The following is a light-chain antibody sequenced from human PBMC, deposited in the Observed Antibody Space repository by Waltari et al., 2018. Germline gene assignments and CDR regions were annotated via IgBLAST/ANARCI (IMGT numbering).Light chain of an antibody. Sequence: EIVLTQSPGTLSLSPGERATLSCRASQGVSGRYLAWYQQKPGQSPRILIYDASSRGTGIPDRLSGSGSGTDFTLSINRLEPEDSAVYYCQKYDISPQTFGQGTKVEI. CDR3: QKYDISPQT. CDR2: DAS. V-gene: IGKV3-20*01. J-gene: IGKJ1*01. CDR1: QGVSGRY.